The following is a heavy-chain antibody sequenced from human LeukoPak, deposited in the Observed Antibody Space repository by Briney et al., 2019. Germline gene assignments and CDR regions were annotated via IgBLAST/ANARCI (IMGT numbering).Heavy chain of an antibody. CDR3: ARAVSVTAAGPGY. Sequence: SETLSLTCTVSGGSISNYYWSWIRQPPGKGLEWIAYIHSSGSTNYNPSLKSRATISVDMSKNQFSLKLASLTTADTAIYYCARAVSVTAAGPGYWGQGTLVTVSS. V-gene: IGHV4-59*01. CDR2: IHSSGST. CDR1: GGSISNYY. J-gene: IGHJ4*02. D-gene: IGHD6-13*01.